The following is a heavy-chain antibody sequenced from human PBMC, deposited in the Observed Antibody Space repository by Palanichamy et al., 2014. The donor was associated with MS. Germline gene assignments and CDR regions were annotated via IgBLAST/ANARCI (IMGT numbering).Heavy chain of an antibody. D-gene: IGHD6-13*01. V-gene: IGHV5-51*01. Sequence: EVQLVQSGAEVKKPGESLKISCKGSGYSFTSYWIGWVRQMPGKGLEWMGIIYPGDSDTRHSPSFQGQVTISADKSISTAYLQWSSLKASDTAMYYCARKMWSGIAFCAFDIWGQGTMVTVSS. CDR2: IYPGDSDT. J-gene: IGHJ3*02. CDR1: GYSFTSYW. CDR3: ARKMWSGIAFCAFDI.